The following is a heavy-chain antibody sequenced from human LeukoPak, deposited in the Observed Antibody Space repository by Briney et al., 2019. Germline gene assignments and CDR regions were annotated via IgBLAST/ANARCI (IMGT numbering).Heavy chain of an antibody. D-gene: IGHD6-19*01. J-gene: IGHJ4*02. CDR3: FVRSSSGWYKDFDY. V-gene: IGHV4-39*07. CDR2: VYYSGNT. Sequence: SETLSLTCAVCGGSIISREHYWGWIRQPPGKGLEWIGSVYYSGNTYYNPSLKSRVTVSVDTSKNQFSLKLSSVTAADTAVYYCFVRSSSGWYKDFDYWGQGTLVTVSS. CDR1: GGSIISREHY.